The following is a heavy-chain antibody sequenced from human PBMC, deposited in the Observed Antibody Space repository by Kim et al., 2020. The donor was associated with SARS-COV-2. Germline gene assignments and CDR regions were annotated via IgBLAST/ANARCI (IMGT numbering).Heavy chain of an antibody. V-gene: IGHV4-31*03. Sequence: SETLSLTCTVSGGSISSGDYYWSWIRQHPGKGLEWIGYIYYSGSTYYNPSLGSRVTISIATSENQFSLKLTSVTAADTAVYYCARGAFGDYGAFDYWGQGTLVTVSS. CDR1: GGSISSGDYY. J-gene: IGHJ4*02. CDR2: IYYSGST. CDR3: ARGAFGDYGAFDY. D-gene: IGHD4-17*01.